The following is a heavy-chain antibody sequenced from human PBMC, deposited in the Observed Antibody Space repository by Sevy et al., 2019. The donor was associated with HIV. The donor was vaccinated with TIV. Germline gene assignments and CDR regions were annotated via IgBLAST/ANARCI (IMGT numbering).Heavy chain of an antibody. CDR2: LSFGCGEI. J-gene: IGHJ4*02. CDR1: GFTFSKHS. Sequence: GWSLRLSCAASGFTFSKHSMSWVRQPPGKGLEWVSTLSFGCGEINYADSVKGRFTISRDNSKSSVYLQMNNLRPEDTAVYYCAREGCTKPHDYWGQGTLVTVSS. V-gene: IGHV3-23*01. CDR3: AREGCTKPHDY. D-gene: IGHD2-8*01.